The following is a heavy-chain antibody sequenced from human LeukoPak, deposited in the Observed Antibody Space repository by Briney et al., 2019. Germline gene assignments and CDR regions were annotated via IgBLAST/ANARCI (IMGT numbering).Heavy chain of an antibody. D-gene: IGHD3-22*01. CDR1: GGSISSGGYS. CDR3: ARGVPYDSSGYSKAYYFDY. J-gene: IGHJ4*02. V-gene: IGHV4-30-2*01. Sequence: PSQTLSLTCAVSGGSISSGGYSWSWIRQPPGKGLEWIGYIYHSGSTYYNPSLKSRVTISVDRSKNQFSLKLSSVTAADTAVYYCARGVPYDSSGYSKAYYFDYWGQGTLVTVSS. CDR2: IYHSGST.